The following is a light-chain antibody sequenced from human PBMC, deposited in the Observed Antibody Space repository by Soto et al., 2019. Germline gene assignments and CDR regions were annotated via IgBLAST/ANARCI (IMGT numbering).Light chain of an antibody. J-gene: IGKJ4*01. V-gene: IGKV1-5*03. CDR2: KAS. CDR3: QQYHSYPLT. CDR1: QSISVW. Sequence: DIQMTQSPSTLSASVGDRVTITCRASQSISVWLAWYQQKAGKAPNLLIYKASRLESGVPSRFSGSGSETEFTLTISGLQPGDLATYYCQQYHSYPLTFAGGTKVDIK.